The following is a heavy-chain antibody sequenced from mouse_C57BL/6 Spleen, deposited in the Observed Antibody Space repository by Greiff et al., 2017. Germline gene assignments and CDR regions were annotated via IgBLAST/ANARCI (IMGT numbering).Heavy chain of an antibody. CDR3: ARRRSNYEGYAMDY. V-gene: IGHV5-15*01. CDR2: ISNLAYSI. Sequence: EVMLVESGGGLVQPGGSLKLSCAASGFTFSDYGMAWVRQAPRKGPELVAFISNLAYSIYYADTVTGRFTISRENAKNTLYLEMSSLRSEDTAMYYCARRRSNYEGYAMDYWGQGTSVTVSS. D-gene: IGHD2-5*01. CDR1: GFTFSDYG. J-gene: IGHJ4*01.